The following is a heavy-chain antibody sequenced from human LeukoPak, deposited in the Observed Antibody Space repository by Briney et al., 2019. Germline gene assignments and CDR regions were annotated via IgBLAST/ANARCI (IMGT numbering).Heavy chain of an antibody. CDR2: IYYSGST. Sequence: SETLSLTCTVSGGSLSSYYWSWIRQPPGKGLEWIGYIYYSGSTNYNPSLKSRVTISVDTSKNQFSLKLSSVTAADTAVYYCARSGYSSSWYYGGTENYYYYGMDVWGQGTTVTVSS. D-gene: IGHD6-13*01. J-gene: IGHJ6*02. CDR1: GGSLSSYY. CDR3: ARSGYSSSWYYGGTENYYYYGMDV. V-gene: IGHV4-59*01.